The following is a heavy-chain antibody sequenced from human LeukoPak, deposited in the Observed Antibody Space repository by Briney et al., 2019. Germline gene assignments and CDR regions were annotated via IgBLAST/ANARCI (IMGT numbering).Heavy chain of an antibody. D-gene: IGHD2-2*01. Sequence: ASVKVSCKASGYTFTSFGINWVRQATGQGLEWMGWMNPNSGNTGYAQKFQGRVTMTRSTSISTAYMELNSLKSEDTAVYYCARTCSGTSCSDFDYWGQGTLVTVSS. CDR1: GYTFTSFG. V-gene: IGHV1-8*01. J-gene: IGHJ4*02. CDR2: MNPNSGNT. CDR3: ARTCSGTSCSDFDY.